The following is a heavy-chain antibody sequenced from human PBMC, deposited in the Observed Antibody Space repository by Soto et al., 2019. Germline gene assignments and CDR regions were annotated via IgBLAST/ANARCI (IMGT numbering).Heavy chain of an antibody. CDR1: GFTFSSYS. V-gene: IGHV3-21*01. Sequence: TGGSLRLSCAASGFTFSSYSMNWVRQAPGKGLEWVSSISSSSSYIYYADSVKGRFTISRDNAKNSLYLQMNSLRAEDTAVYYCARDPHYIAVWASGMDVWGQGTTVTVSS. J-gene: IGHJ6*02. CDR3: ARDPHYIAVWASGMDV. D-gene: IGHD6-19*01. CDR2: ISSSSSYI.